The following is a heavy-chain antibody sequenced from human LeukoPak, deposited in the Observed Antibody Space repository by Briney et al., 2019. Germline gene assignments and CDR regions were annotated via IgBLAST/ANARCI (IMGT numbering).Heavy chain of an antibody. J-gene: IGHJ5*02. D-gene: IGHD1-7*01. V-gene: IGHV1-24*01. CDR2: FDPEDGET. CDR3: ATVGQLGLLPLYNWFDP. CDR1: GYTLTELS. Sequence: ASVKVSCKVSGYTLTELSMHWVRQAPGKGLEWMEGFDPEDGETIYAQKFQGRVTMTEDTSTDTAYMELSSLRSEDTAVYYCATVGQLGLLPLYNWFDPWGQGTLVTVSS.